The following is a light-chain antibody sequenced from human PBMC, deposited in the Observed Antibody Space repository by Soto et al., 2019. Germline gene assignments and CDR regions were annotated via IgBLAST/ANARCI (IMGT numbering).Light chain of an antibody. J-gene: IGLJ1*01. CDR2: DVS. Sequence: QSALTQPPSVSGSPGQSIAISCTGTSSDVGAYKFVSWYQQHPGRAPKLIIYDVSNRLSGVSNRFSGSKSGNTASLTISGLQAEDEADYYCSSYTGSSTYVFGGGTQLTVL. V-gene: IGLV2-14*03. CDR3: SSYTGSSTYV. CDR1: SSDVGAYKF.